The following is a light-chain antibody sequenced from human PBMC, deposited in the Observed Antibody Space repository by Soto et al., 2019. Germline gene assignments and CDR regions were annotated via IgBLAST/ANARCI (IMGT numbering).Light chain of an antibody. V-gene: IGKV3-15*01. CDR3: QQYNNWPL. J-gene: IGKJ1*01. CDR2: GAS. Sequence: EIVMTQSPATLSVSPGERATLSCRASQSVSSNLAWYQQKPGQAPRLLIYGASTRATGIPARFSGSGSGTEFTLTISSLQSEDFAVYYCQQYNNWPLFGQETRWIS. CDR1: QSVSSN.